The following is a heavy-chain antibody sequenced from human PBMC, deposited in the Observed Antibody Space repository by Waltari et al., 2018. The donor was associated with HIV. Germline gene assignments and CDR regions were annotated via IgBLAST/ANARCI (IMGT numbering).Heavy chain of an antibody. J-gene: IGHJ3*02. CDR1: GFPFSSYW. CDR3: ARDNWNDGLDI. D-gene: IGHD1-1*01. CDR2: IKQDGSEK. Sequence: EVQLVESGVGLVQPGGSLRLSCAAFGFPFSSYWMSWVRQARGKGLEWVANIKQDGSEKYYVDSVKGRFTISRDNAKNSLYLQMNSLRAEDTAVYYCARDNWNDGLDIWGQGTMVTVSS. V-gene: IGHV3-7*01.